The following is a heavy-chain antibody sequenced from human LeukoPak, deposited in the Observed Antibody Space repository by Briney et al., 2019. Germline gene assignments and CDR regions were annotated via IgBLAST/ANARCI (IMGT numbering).Heavy chain of an antibody. CDR1: GGSINNYY. CDR3: ARVRGGTYSLYHFDY. J-gene: IGHJ4*02. Sequence: ASETLSLTCTVSGGSINNYYWSWIRQPPGKGLEWIGYISYSGSTNNNPSLKSRVTISVDTSKNQFSLKLTSVTAADTAVHYCARVRGGTYSLYHFDYWGQGTLVTVSS. D-gene: IGHD1-26*01. V-gene: IGHV4-59*01. CDR2: ISYSGST.